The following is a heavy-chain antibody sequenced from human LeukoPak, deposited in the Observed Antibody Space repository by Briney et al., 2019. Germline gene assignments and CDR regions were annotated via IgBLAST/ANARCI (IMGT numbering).Heavy chain of an antibody. D-gene: IGHD3-3*01. CDR1: GGSISSGGFW. Sequence: PPQTLSLTCTVSGGSISSGGFWWSCIRQHPGKGLEWMGYIYYSGSTYYNPSLKSRVTMSVDTSKNQFSLKLSSVTAADTAVYYCARAILTPSGYVWYFDLWGRGTLVTVSS. CDR3: ARAILTPSGYVWYFDL. V-gene: IGHV4-31*03. J-gene: IGHJ2*01. CDR2: IYYSGST.